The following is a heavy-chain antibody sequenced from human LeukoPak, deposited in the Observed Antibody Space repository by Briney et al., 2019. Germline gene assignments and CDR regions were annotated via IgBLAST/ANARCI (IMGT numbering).Heavy chain of an antibody. J-gene: IGHJ3*02. D-gene: IGHD3-9*01. CDR2: ISSSGSTI. CDR3: ATISEPTRAFDI. Sequence: GGSLRLSCEASGFTFSTFAMIWVRQPPGKELEWVSYISSSGSTIYYADSVKGRFTISRDNAKNSLYLQMNSLRAEDTAVYYCATISEPTRAFDIWGQGTMVTVSS. CDR1: GFTFSTFA. V-gene: IGHV3-48*03.